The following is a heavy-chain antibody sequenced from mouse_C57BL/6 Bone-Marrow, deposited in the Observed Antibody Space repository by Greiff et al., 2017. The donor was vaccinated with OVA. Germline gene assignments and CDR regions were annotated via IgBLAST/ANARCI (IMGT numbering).Heavy chain of an antibody. V-gene: IGHV5-9-1*02. CDR2: ISSGGDYI. CDR1: GFTFSSYA. CDR3: TRDSYDFFAY. Sequence: EVKLVESGEGLVKPGGSLKLSCAASGFTFSSYAMSWVRQTPEKRLEWVAYISSGGDYIYYADTVKGRFTISSDNARNTLYLQMSSLKSEDTAMYYCTRDSYDFFAYWGQGTLVTVSA. D-gene: IGHD2-4*01. J-gene: IGHJ3*01.